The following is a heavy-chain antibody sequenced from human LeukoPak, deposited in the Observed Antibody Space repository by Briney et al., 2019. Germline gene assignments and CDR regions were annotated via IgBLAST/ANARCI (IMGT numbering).Heavy chain of an antibody. Sequence: PSETLSLTCSVSGGSFSNWCWNWIRQPAGKGLEWIGRLCLSADTNYKPSLKSRVTMSADMSNNEISLKLSSVTAADTAVYYCARGWGLLVRRGFFDYWGQGTLVTVSS. CDR2: LCLSADT. CDR3: ARGWGLLVRRGFFDY. V-gene: IGHV4-4*07. J-gene: IGHJ4*03. CDR1: GGSFSNWC. D-gene: IGHD3-16*01.